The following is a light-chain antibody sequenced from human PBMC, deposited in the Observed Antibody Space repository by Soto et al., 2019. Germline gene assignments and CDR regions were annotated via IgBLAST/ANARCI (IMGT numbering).Light chain of an antibody. CDR2: GAS. CDR3: QQYSASPRT. Sequence: IVLTQSPGTLSLSPWEIATLSCRASQYINTRLAWYQHRPGQAPRLLIYGASGRAAGIPDRFSASGTGTDFTLTISRLEPEDFAVYYCQQYSASPRTFGQGTKVDIK. J-gene: IGKJ1*01. V-gene: IGKV3-20*01. CDR1: QYINTR.